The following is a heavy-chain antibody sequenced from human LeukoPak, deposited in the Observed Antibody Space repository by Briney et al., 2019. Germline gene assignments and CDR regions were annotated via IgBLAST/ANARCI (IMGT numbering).Heavy chain of an antibody. V-gene: IGHV3-30*02. J-gene: IGHJ4*02. CDR1: GFTFSSYG. CDR3: AKGTSDYGSGSYLL. D-gene: IGHD3-10*01. CDR2: IRYDGSNK. Sequence: GGSLRLSCAASGFTFSSYGMHWVRHAPGKGLEWVAFIRYDGSNKYYADSVKGRFTISRDNSKNTLYLQMNSLRAEDTAVYYCAKGTSDYGSGSYLLWGQGTLVTVSS.